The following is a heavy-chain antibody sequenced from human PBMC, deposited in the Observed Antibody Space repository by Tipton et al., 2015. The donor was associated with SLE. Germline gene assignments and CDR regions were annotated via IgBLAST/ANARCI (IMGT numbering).Heavy chain of an antibody. Sequence: TLSLTCTVSGGSISSSYWSWIRQPPGKGLEWIGYIFYSGSTNYKPSLKSRVTISVDTSKNQFSMNLSSVTAADTAVYYCARRGEYGSSWYPRYYYFMDVWGKGTTVTVSS. CDR2: IFYSGST. D-gene: IGHD6-13*01. V-gene: IGHV4-59*12. CDR3: ARRGEYGSSWYPRYYYFMDV. J-gene: IGHJ6*03. CDR1: GGSISSSY.